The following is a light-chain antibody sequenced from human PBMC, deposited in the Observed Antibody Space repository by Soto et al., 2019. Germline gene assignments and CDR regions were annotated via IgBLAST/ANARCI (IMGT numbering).Light chain of an antibody. CDR1: QSVRSSY. Sequence: EIVLTQSPDTLSLSPGQIATLSCRASQSVRSSYLAWYQQTPGQAPRLLIYDASNRATGIPARFSGSGSGTDFTLTISSLETEDFAVYYCQQRSNWHPWTFGQGTKVDIK. V-gene: IGKV3D-20*02. CDR3: QQRSNWHPWT. J-gene: IGKJ1*01. CDR2: DAS.